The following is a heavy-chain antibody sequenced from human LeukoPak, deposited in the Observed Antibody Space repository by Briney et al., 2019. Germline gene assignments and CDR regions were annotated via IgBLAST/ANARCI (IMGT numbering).Heavy chain of an antibody. J-gene: IGHJ4*02. Sequence: GASVKVSCKASGYTFTGYYMHWVRQAPGQGLEWMGWINPNSGGTNYAQKFQGRVTMTRDTSISTAYMELSRLRSDDTAVYYCERTRGYSGDDHLAYWGQGTLVTVSS. CDR3: ERTRGYSGDDHLAY. CDR1: GYTFTGYY. D-gene: IGHD5-12*01. CDR2: INPNSGGT. V-gene: IGHV1-2*02.